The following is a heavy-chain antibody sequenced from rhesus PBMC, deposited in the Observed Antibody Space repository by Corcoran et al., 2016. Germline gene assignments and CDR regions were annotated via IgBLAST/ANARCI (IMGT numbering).Heavy chain of an antibody. CDR1: GLTFSNYW. V-gene: IGHV3-16*01. CDR2: IKNQADGGTA. Sequence: EVQLVESGGALVQAGGSLRLPCAATGLTFSNYWMNWVRQAPGTGLEWVGFIKNQADGGTAADAESGKGRFAISRDDSRNTLYLQMNSLKTEDTAFYYCTAYGSIYGSLDFWGRGV. CDR3: TAYGSIYGSLDF. D-gene: IGHD4-29*01. J-gene: IGHJ5-2*02.